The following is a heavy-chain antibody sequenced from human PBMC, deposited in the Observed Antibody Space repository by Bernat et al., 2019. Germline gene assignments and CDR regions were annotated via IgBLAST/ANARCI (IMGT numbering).Heavy chain of an antibody. CDR2: IKSKTDGGTT. CDR3: KAVVVRNNYYFDS. D-gene: IGHD2-21*01. Sequence: EVQLVESGGGLVKPGGSLRLSCAASGFSFSDAWMNWVRQAPGKGLEWVGRIKSKTDGGTTDYAAPVKGTFTISRDDSKNTLYLQMNSLKNEDTAVYYCKAVVVRNNYYFDSWGQGTLVTVSS. CDR1: GFSFSDAW. J-gene: IGHJ4*02. V-gene: IGHV3-15*07.